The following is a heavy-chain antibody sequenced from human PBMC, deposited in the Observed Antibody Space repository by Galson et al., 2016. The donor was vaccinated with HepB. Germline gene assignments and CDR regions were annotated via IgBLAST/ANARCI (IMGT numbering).Heavy chain of an antibody. CDR3: VRAIRHGPAAGAY. D-gene: IGHD2-2*01. CDR1: GYTFTDYN. J-gene: IGHJ4*02. Sequence: SVKASCKASGYTFTDYNIHWVRQAPGRGLEWMAWINPKSGDTKSAQKFQGRVPMTSDMSISTAYLQLSRLTSDDTAVYYCVRAIRHGPAAGAYWGQRTLVTVSS. CDR2: INPKSGDT. V-gene: IGHV1-2*02.